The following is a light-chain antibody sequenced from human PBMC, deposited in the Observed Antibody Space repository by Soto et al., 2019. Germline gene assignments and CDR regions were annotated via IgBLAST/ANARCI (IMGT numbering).Light chain of an antibody. CDR1: SSDVGANIF. Sequence: QSVLTQPASVSGSPGQSITISCTGTSSDVGANIFDSWYQQHPGKVPKLMIYTVSSRPSGVSQRFSGSKSGNTASLTISGLQAEDEADYYCSSFTTDSTYVFGTGTRSPS. CDR3: SSFTTDSTYV. V-gene: IGLV2-14*01. J-gene: IGLJ1*01. CDR2: TVS.